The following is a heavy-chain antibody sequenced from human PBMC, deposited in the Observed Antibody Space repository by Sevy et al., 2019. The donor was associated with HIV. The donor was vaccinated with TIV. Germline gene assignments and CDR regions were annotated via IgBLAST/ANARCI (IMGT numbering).Heavy chain of an antibody. CDR2: VWHDGTTK. CDR3: AKPPDPTTAAGDFLDR. J-gene: IGHJ4*02. D-gene: IGHD6-13*01. CDR1: GLGLTFRNYG. Sequence: GGSLRLSCAASGLGLTFRNYGIHWVRQAPGKGLEWVAVVWHDGTTKYYSDSVKGRFTISRDNSKNTVYLQMNSLRDEDTAVYYCAKPPDPTTAAGDFLDRWGQGSLVTVSS. V-gene: IGHV3-33*03.